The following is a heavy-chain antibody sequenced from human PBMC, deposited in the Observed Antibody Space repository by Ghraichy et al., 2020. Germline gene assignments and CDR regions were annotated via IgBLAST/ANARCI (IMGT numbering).Heavy chain of an antibody. D-gene: IGHD1-26*01. CDR3: TKDYRALRNYYYYGMDV. Sequence: GGSLRLSCAASGFTFDDYAMHWVRQAPGKGLEWVSGISWNSGSIGYADSVKARFTISRDNAKNSLYLQMNSLRPEDTALYYCTKDYRALRNYYYYGMDVWGQGTTLTVSS. J-gene: IGHJ6*02. CDR1: GFTFDDYA. V-gene: IGHV3-9*01. CDR2: ISWNSGSI.